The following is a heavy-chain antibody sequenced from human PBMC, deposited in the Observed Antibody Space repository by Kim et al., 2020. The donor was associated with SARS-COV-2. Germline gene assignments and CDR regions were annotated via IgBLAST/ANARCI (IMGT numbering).Heavy chain of an antibody. CDR3: ARTSYYDFWSGFLTNYYYYYMEV. D-gene: IGHD3-3*01. V-gene: IGHV1-8*01. Sequence: ASVKVSCKASGYTFTSYDINWVRQATGQGLEWMGWMNPNSGNTGYAQKFQGRVTMTRNTSISTAYMELSSLRSEGTAVYYCARTSYYDFWSGFLTNYYYYYMEVWGKGTTVTVSS. CDR1: GYTFTSYD. CDR2: MNPNSGNT. J-gene: IGHJ6*03.